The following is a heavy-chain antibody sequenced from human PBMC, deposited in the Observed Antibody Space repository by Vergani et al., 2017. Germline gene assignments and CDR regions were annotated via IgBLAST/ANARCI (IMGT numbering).Heavy chain of an antibody. CDR1: EFTFSNYA. CDR2: ISGSGVSA. D-gene: IGHD3-10*01. V-gene: IGHV3-23*04. J-gene: IGHJ4*02. Sequence: EVQLVESGGGLVQLGGSLRLSCAASEFTFSNYAMNWVRQAPGKGLEWVSGISGSGVSAYYTDSVKGRFTISRDNSKNMLFLQMNNLRTEDTAIYYCAKQYFVSGNYLFDYWGQGTLVTVSS. CDR3: AKQYFVSGNYLFDY.